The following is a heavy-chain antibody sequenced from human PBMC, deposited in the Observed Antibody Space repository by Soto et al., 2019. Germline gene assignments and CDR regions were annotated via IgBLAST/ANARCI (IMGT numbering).Heavy chain of an antibody. J-gene: IGHJ4*02. CDR1: GFTFRTYT. CDR3: ATDPTHNLLRYFDF. Sequence: QVQLVESGGGVVRPGRSLRLSCAASGFTFRTYTMHWVRQAPGKGLEWVAFISYDGSDKYYADSVKGRFTISRDNSKNTLYLQMNSLRDNDTAVYFCATDPTHNLLRYFDFWGQGTLVTVSS. D-gene: IGHD2-21*01. CDR2: ISYDGSDK. V-gene: IGHV3-30-3*01.